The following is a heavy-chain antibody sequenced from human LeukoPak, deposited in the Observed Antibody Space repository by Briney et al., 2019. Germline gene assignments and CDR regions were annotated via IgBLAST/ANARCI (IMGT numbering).Heavy chain of an antibody. V-gene: IGHV3-7*01. D-gene: IGHD6-19*01. CDR1: GFTFSSYW. CDR3: ARLAVAGGYYFDY. CDR2: IKQDGSEK. J-gene: IGHJ4*02. Sequence: GGSLRLSCAASGFTFSSYWMSWVRQAPGKGLEWVANIKQDGSEKYYVDSVKGRFTISRDNAKNSLYLQMNSLRAEDTAVYYCARLAVAGGYYFDYWGQGTLVTVSS.